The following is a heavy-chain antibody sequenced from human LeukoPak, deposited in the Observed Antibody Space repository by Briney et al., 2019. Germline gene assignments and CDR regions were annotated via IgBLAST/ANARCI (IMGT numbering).Heavy chain of an antibody. CDR1: GFTFSSYG. CDR3: AKVRDDY. CDR2: ISYDGSNK. J-gene: IGHJ4*02. V-gene: IGHV3-30*18. Sequence: GGSLRLSCAASGFTFSSYGMHWVRQAPGKGLEWVAVISYDGSNKYYVDSVKGRFTISRDNSKNTLYLQMNSLRAEDTAVYHCAKVRDDYWGQGTLVTVSS.